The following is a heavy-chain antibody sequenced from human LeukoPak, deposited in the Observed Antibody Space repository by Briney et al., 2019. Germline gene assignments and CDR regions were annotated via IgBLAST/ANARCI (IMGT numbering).Heavy chain of an antibody. J-gene: IGHJ4*02. CDR3: ARVNHGYGPDY. Sequence: GGSLRLSCATSGFIFSNYYMSWVRQAPGKGLEWVSSISSTSSHMYYADSVKGRSTISRDNAKNSLYLQVNSLKSEDTAVYYCARVNHGYGPDYWGQGTLVTVSS. V-gene: IGHV3-21*01. D-gene: IGHD1-14*01. CDR2: ISSTSSHM. CDR1: GFIFSNYY.